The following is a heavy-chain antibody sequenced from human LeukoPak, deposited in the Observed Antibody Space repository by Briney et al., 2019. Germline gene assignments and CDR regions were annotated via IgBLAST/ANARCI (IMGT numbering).Heavy chain of an antibody. CDR3: ASGSGWSSDLFDY. D-gene: IGHD3-10*01. J-gene: IGHJ4*02. CDR2: TSYDGANQ. V-gene: IGHV3-30*04. CDR1: GFTFSTYP. Sequence: GGSLRLSCAVSGFTFSTYPMHWVRQAPGKGLEWVAVTSYDGANQYYADSVKGRFTISRDNSKNTVSLQMNSLRVEDTAVYYCASGSGWSSDLFDYWGQGTLVTVSS.